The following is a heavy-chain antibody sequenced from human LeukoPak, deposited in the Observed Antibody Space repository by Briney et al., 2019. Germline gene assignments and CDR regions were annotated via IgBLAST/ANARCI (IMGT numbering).Heavy chain of an antibody. CDR3: AKDRSGMRGLRNFDY. J-gene: IGHJ4*02. V-gene: IGHV3-23*01. D-gene: IGHD3-3*01. Sequence: PGGSLRLSCAASGFTFSNAWMSWGRQAPGKGLELVSAISGSGGSTYYADSVKGRFTISRDNSKNTLYLQMNSLRAEDTAVYYCAKDRSGMRGLRNFDYWGQGTLVTVSS. CDR2: ISGSGGST. CDR1: GFTFSNAW.